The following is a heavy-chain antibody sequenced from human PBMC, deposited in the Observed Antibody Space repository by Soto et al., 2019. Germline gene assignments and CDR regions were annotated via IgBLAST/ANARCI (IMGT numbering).Heavy chain of an antibody. D-gene: IGHD3-10*01. CDR2: IYWDDGK. CDR3: AHSPAPRVYFQH. J-gene: IGHJ1*01. Sequence: QITLKESGPPLVTPTQTLTLTCVFSGFSLNTGGETVGWIRQPPGKALEWVALIYWDDGKRYSPSLKSRLTITKETSRNQVVLTMTNVDPEDTATYFCAHSPAPRVYFQHWGEGTLVTVSS. CDR1: GFSLNTGGET. V-gene: IGHV2-5*02.